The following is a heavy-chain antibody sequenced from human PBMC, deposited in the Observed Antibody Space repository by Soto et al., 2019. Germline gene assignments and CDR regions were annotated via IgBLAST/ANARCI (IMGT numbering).Heavy chain of an antibody. CDR3: ARGNHRWLQLWYFGL. J-gene: IGHJ2*01. D-gene: IGHD5-12*01. CDR1: GGTFSSYT. V-gene: IGHV1-69*05. CDR2: IIPIFGTA. Sequence: QVQLVQSGAEVKKPGSSVTVSCKASGGTFSSYTISWVRQAPGQGLEWMGGIIPIFGTANYAQKFQGRVPXPXXXAXXTAYMELSSLRSEATAVYYCARGNHRWLQLWYFGLWGRGTLVTVSS.